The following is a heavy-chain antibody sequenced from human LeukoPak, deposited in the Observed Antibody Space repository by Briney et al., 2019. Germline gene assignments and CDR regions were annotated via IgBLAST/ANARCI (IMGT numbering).Heavy chain of an antibody. V-gene: IGHV3-53*01. Sequence: PGGSLRLSCAASGFTVSSTYMSWVRQAPGKGLEWVSLIYSDGSTFYADSVKGRFTISRDNSKNTLYLQMSSLRAEDTAVYYCARDSSSFPNYFDYWGQGTLVTVSS. CDR2: IYSDGST. CDR1: GFTVSSTY. J-gene: IGHJ4*02. CDR3: ARDSSSFPNYFDY. D-gene: IGHD3-3*02.